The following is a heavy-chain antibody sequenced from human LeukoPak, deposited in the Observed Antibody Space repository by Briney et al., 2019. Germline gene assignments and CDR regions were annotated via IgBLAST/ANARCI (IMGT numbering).Heavy chain of an antibody. CDR1: GGSISSDNYY. V-gene: IGHV4-61*02. Sequence: SETLSLTCTVSGGSISSDNYYWSWIRQPAGKGLEWIGRIYTSGSTNYNPSLKSRVTISVDRSKNQFSLKLSSVTAADTAVYYCAREWPIVVVVAATLCWFDPWGQGTLVTVSS. CDR3: AREWPIVVVVAATLCWFDP. D-gene: IGHD2-15*01. J-gene: IGHJ5*02. CDR2: IYTSGST.